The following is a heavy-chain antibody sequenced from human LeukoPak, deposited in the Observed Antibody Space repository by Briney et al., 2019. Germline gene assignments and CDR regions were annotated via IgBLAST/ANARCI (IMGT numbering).Heavy chain of an antibody. D-gene: IGHD3-22*01. Sequence: PSETLSLTCTVSGGSISSSTYHWGWIRQPPGKGLEWIGSIYYSGNTFYNPPLKSRVTISVDTSKNQFSLKLNSVTAADTAVYFCARHYGLNYYDSSAYEYWGQGTLVTVSS. CDR1: GGSISSSTYH. V-gene: IGHV4-39*01. CDR2: IYYSGNT. J-gene: IGHJ4*02. CDR3: ARHYGLNYYDSSAYEY.